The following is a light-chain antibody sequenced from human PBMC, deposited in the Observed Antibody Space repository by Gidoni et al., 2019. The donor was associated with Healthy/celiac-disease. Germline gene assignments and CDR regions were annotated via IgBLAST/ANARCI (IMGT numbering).Light chain of an antibody. Sequence: SSELTQPPSVSVSPGQPASITCSGDKLGDKYACWYQQKPGQSPVMVIYQDSKRPSGIPERFSGSNSGNTATLTISGTQAMDEADYYCQAWDSSTDVVFGGGTKLTVL. CDR2: QDS. V-gene: IGLV3-1*01. CDR3: QAWDSSTDVV. J-gene: IGLJ2*01. CDR1: KLGDKY.